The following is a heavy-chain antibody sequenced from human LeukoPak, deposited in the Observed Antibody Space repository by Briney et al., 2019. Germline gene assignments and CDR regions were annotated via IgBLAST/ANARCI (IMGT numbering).Heavy chain of an antibody. CDR2: ISYDGGNA. CDR3: AGSLDY. CDR1: GYTLTELS. J-gene: IGHJ4*02. D-gene: IGHD6-13*01. Sequence: SCKVSGYTLTELSMHWVRQAPGEGLQWVAVISYDGGNAYYADSVKGRFTISRDNSKSTLYLQMNSLRTEDTAVYYCAGSLDYWGQGTLVTVSS. V-gene: IGHV3-30-3*01.